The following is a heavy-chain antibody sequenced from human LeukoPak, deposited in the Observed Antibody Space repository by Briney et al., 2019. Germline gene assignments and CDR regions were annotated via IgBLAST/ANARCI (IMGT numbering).Heavy chain of an antibody. J-gene: IGHJ4*02. CDR3: ARDRLQYPYYFDY. CDR2: ISSSRSYI. D-gene: IGHD2-2*02. V-gene: IGHV3-21*01. CDR1: VFTFITSS. Sequence: GGCLRVSCAPPVFTFITSSIRWGRPSPRKRLGWVPSISSSRSYIYYANSVKGRFTIPRDNAKNSLYLQMNSLRAEDTAVYYCARDRLQYPYYFDYWGQGTLVTVSS.